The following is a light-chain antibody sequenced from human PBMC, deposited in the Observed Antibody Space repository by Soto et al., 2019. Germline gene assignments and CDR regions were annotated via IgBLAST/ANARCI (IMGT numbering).Light chain of an antibody. CDR3: QQRSNRIT. V-gene: IGKV3-11*01. CDR2: GAS. CDR1: QSVDSN. J-gene: IGKJ5*01. Sequence: EVVLTQSPGTLSLSPGERATLSCRASQSVDSNLAWYQQKPGQAPRLLIYGASTRATGISARFSGTGSGTDFTLTVSSLEPEDFALYYCQQRSNRITFGQGTRLEIK.